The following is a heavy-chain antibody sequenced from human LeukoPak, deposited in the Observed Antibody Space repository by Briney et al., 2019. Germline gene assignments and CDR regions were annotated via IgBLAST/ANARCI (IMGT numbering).Heavy chain of an antibody. Sequence: GGSLRLSCAASGFTFSSYGMHWVRQAPGKGLEWVAFIRYDGSNKYYADSVKGRFTISRDNSKNTLYLQMNSLRAEDTAVYYCGWDGSGSYTVDYWAREPWSPSPQ. CDR3: GWDGSGSYTVDY. J-gene: IGHJ4*02. CDR2: IRYDGSNK. D-gene: IGHD3-10*01. CDR1: GFTFSSYG. V-gene: IGHV3-30*02.